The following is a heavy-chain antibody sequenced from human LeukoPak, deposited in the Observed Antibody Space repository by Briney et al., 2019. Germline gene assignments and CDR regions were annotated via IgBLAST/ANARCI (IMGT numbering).Heavy chain of an antibody. V-gene: IGHV3-23*01. CDR1: GFTFSSYA. CDR2: ISGSGGST. D-gene: IGHD6-13*01. J-gene: IGHJ6*02. Sequence: GGSLRLSCAASGFTFSSYAMSWVRQAPGKGLECFLAISGSGGSTYYADSVKGRFTISRDNSKNTLYLQMNSLRAEDTAVYYCAKAAAGTYYYYGMDVWGQGTTVTVSS. CDR3: AKAAAGTYYYYGMDV.